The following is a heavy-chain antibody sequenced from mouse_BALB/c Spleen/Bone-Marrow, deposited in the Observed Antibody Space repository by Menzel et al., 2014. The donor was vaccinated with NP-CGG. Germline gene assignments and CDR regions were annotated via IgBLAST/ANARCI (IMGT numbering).Heavy chain of an antibody. CDR2: IYPGNVNT. Sequence: QVQLKQSGPELVKPGASVRISCKASNYTFTTYYIYWVKQRPGQGLEWIGWIYPGNVNTKYNEKFKAKATLTADKSSITAYMHLRNLTAEDSAVYFCARCGYVSYYGYWGQGTLVTVS. J-gene: IGHJ3*01. CDR3: ARCGYVSYYGY. CDR1: NYTFTTYY. D-gene: IGHD1-1*01. V-gene: IGHV1S56*01.